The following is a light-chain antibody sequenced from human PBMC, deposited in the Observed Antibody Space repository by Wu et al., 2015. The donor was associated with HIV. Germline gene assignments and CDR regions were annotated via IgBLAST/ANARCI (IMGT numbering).Light chain of an antibody. CDR1: QSISSW. V-gene: IGKV1-5*03. J-gene: IGKJ4*01. CDR2: KAS. CDR3: QQYSSSSPRLT. Sequence: DIQMTQSPSTLFASVGDRVTITCRASQSISSWLAWYQQKPGKAPKLLIYKASILESGVPSRFSGSESGTEFTLTISSPQPDDFATYYCQQYSSSSPRLTFGGGTKVE.